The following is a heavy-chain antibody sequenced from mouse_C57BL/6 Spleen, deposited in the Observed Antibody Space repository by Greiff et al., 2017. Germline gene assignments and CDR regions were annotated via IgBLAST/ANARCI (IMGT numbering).Heavy chain of an antibody. J-gene: IGHJ2*01. CDR2: ISSGSSTI. V-gene: IGHV5-17*01. D-gene: IGHD2-5*01. CDR1: GFTFSDYG. Sequence: EVKVEESGGGLVKPGGSLKLSCAASGFTFSDYGMHWVRQAPEKGLEWVAYISSGSSTIYYADTVKGRFTISRDNAKNTLFLQMTSLRSEDTAMYYCATHYSNFLDYWGQGTTLTVSS. CDR3: ATHYSNFLDY.